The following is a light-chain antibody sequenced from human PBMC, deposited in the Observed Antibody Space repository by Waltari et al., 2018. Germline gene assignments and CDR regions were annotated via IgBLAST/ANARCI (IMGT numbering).Light chain of an antibody. V-gene: IGLV1-47*01. J-gene: IGLJ2*01. CDR1: SSNIGSNY. CDR2: KND. CDR3: AAWDDSLNGWE. Sequence: QSVLTQPPSTSGTPGQGVTISCSGGSSNIGSNYVYWYLQVPGTAPKHLMFKNDQRPSGVPDRISGSKSGTSASLAINGLRSDDEGDYYCAAWDDSLNGWEFGGGTKVTVL.